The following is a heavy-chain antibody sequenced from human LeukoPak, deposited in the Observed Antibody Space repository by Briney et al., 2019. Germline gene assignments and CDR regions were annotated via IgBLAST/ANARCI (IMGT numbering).Heavy chain of an antibody. V-gene: IGHV3-23*01. J-gene: IGHJ4*02. CDR2: ISGSGGIS. D-gene: IGHD5-12*01. Sequence: GGSLRLSCAASGFTFSSYAMTWVRQAPGKALEWVSSISGSGGISFYADSVKGRFTISRDNSKNTLYLQMNSLRAEDTAVYYCAKGAIVAGGDYWGQGTLVTVSS. CDR1: GFTFSSYA. CDR3: AKGAIVAGGDY.